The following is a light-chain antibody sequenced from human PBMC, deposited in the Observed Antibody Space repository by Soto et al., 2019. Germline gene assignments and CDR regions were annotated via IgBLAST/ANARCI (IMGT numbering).Light chain of an antibody. CDR2: GAS. J-gene: IGKJ3*01. CDR3: HHYAYSQFN. CDR1: QSVNSDY. Sequence: EIVLTQSPGTLSLSPGERATLSCRATQSVNSDYLSWYQQRPGQAPRLLMHGASTSATGIPDRFSGSGSGADFTLTISRLEPEDFAVYFCHHYAYSQFNFGPENKVDI. V-gene: IGKV3-20*01.